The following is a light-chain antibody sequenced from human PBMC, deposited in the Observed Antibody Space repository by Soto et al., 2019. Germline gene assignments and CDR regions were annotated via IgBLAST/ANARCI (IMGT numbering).Light chain of an antibody. CDR3: QQSYSSPQT. J-gene: IGKJ1*01. CDR1: QSIIRY. V-gene: IGKV1-39*01. CDR2: AAS. Sequence: DIQMTQSPSSLSASLGDRVTITCRASQSIIRYLNWYQQKPGKAPKLLIYAASSLLGGVPSRFSGSGSGTDFTLTISSLQPEDFAIYYCQQSYSSPQTFGQGTKVDIK.